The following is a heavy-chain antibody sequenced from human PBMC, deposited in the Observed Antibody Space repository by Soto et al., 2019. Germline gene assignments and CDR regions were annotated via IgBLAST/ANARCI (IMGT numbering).Heavy chain of an antibody. CDR2: IYHSGST. V-gene: IGHV4-30-2*01. CDR3: ARVSQLRYFDWSYGMDV. D-gene: IGHD3-9*01. J-gene: IGHJ6*02. Sequence: TLELTCDVSGGSISSSGWSWSWIRKKPGKGLEWIGYIYHSGSTYYNPSLKSRVTISVDRSKNQFSLKLSSVTAADTAVYYCARVSQLRYFDWSYGMDVWGQGTTVTVSS. CDR1: GGSISSSGWS.